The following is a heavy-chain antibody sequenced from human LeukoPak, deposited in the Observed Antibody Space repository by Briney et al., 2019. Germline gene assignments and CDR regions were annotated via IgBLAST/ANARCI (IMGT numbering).Heavy chain of an antibody. CDR2: IYTSGST. CDR1: GASMSSYY. Sequence: SETLSLTCIVSGASMSSYYWSWIRQPAGKGLEWIGRIYTSGSTNYNPSLKSRVTQSVDTSKKQFSLNLSSVTAADTAVYYCARDRGLAPAAESFDYWGQGALVTVSS. J-gene: IGHJ4*02. V-gene: IGHV4-4*07. CDR3: ARDRGLAPAAESFDY. D-gene: IGHD2-2*01.